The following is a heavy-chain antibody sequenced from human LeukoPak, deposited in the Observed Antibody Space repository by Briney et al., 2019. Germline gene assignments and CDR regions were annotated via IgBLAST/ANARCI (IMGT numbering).Heavy chain of an antibody. Sequence: PGGSLRLSCAASGYTFSNYGMSWVRQAPGKGLEWVSGISGSGGSTYYADSVKGRFTISRDNSKNTLYLQTNSLRAEDTAVYYCAKSRSGRKVVAVDAFDIWGQGTMVTVSS. CDR1: GYTFSNYG. V-gene: IGHV3-23*01. D-gene: IGHD1-14*01. CDR2: ISGSGGST. J-gene: IGHJ3*02. CDR3: AKSRSGRKVVAVDAFDI.